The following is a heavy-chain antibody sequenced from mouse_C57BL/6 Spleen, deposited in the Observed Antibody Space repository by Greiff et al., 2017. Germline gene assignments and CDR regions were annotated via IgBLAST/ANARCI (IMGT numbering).Heavy chain of an antibody. J-gene: IGHJ1*03. CDR2: IFPGDGDT. V-gene: IGHV1-82*01. D-gene: IGHD1-1*01. CDR1: GYAFSSSW. CDR3: ERRIATVEGSGYFDV. Sequence: VKLLESGPELVKPGASVKISCKASGYAFSSSWMNWVKQRLGKGLEWIGRIFPGDGDTNYNGKFKGKATLTADKSSSTAYMQLSSLTSEDSAVYFCERRIATVEGSGYFDVWGTGTTVTVSS.